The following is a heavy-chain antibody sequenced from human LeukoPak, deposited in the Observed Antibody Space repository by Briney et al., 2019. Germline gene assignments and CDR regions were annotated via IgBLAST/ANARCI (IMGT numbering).Heavy chain of an antibody. CDR2: INSDGSST. V-gene: IGHV3-74*01. Sequence: GGSLRLSCAASGFTFSNYWMHWVRQAPGKGLVWVSRINSDGSSTSYADSVKGRFTISRDNAKNTLFSQMNSLRAEDTAMYYCARDYGRSRDYGMDVWGQGTTVTVSS. CDR3: ARDYGRSRDYGMDV. J-gene: IGHJ6*02. D-gene: IGHD3-10*01. CDR1: GFTFSNYW.